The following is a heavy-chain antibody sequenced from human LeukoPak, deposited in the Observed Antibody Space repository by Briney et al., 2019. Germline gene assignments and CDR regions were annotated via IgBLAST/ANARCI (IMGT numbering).Heavy chain of an antibody. V-gene: IGHV3-7*01. CDR1: GFTFSSCW. J-gene: IGHJ4*02. Sequence: GGSLRLSCAASGFTFSSCWMSWVRQAPGKGLEWVANINQDGSQSDYVDSLKGRFTISRDNAKNSVYLQMNSLRAEDTAVYFCARDKPNGDPYFPFWGQGTLVTVSS. CDR2: INQDGSQS. D-gene: IGHD4-17*01. CDR3: ARDKPNGDPYFPF.